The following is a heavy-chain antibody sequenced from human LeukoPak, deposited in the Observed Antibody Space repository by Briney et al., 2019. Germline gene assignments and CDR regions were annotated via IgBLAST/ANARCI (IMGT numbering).Heavy chain of an antibody. CDR2: IYPGASET. V-gene: IGHV5-51*01. CDR3: ARHSKTGSTYYGMDV. CDR1: GYPFINYW. Sequence: GESLKISCKGSGYPFINYWIAWMRQLPGKGLQWLGIIYPGASETAYSPSFQGQVTISADRSISTAYLQWSSLEASDTAVYYCARHSKTGSTYYGMDVWGQGTTVTVSS. D-gene: IGHD1-7*01. J-gene: IGHJ6*02.